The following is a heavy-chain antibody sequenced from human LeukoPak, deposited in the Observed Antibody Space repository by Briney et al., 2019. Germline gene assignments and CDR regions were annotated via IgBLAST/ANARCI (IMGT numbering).Heavy chain of an antibody. CDR2: IYHSGTT. CDR3: ARLSRTWNSPFDY. J-gene: IGHJ4*02. CDR1: GESISSSNW. V-gene: IGHV4-4*02. D-gene: IGHD1-7*01. Sequence: SETLSLTCAVSGESISSSNWWSWVRQAPGKGLEWIGEIYHSGTTNYNPSLKSRVTISFDTSKNQFSLNLRSVTAADTAVYYCARLSRTWNSPFDYWGQGTLVTVSS.